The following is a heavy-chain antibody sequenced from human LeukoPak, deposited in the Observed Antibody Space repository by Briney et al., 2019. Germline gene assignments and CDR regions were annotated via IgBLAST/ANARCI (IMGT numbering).Heavy chain of an antibody. D-gene: IGHD3-10*01. J-gene: IGHJ3*02. Sequence: SQTLSLTCTVSGGSINSDNDYWSWVRQPPGKGLEWIAYISHTGTVDYNPSLKSRVTISIDRSKNQLSLKVNSVTAADTAVYYCAREGHYYASGSGAFDIWGQGTMITVSS. CDR3: AREGHYYASGSGAFDI. V-gene: IGHV4-30-2*01. CDR2: ISHTGTV. CDR1: GGSINSDNDY.